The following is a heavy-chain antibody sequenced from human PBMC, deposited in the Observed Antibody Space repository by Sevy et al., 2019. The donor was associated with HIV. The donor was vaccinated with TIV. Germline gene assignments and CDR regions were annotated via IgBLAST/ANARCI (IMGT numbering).Heavy chain of an antibody. CDR1: GFTFSSYA. CDR3: AKTYSSGWYDAFDI. CDR2: ISGSGGNT. J-gene: IGHJ3*02. D-gene: IGHD6-19*01. Sequence: GESLKISCAASGFTFSSYAMSWVRQAPGKGLEWVSAISGSGGNTYYADSVKGRFTISRDNSKNTLYLQMNSLRAEDTAVYYCAKTYSSGWYDAFDIWGQGTMVTVSS. V-gene: IGHV3-23*01.